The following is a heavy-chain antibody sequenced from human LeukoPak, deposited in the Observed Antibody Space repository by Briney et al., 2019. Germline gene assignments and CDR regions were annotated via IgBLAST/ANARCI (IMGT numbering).Heavy chain of an antibody. CDR2: IYYISNT. J-gene: IGHJ4*02. Sequence: SETLSLTCTVSGASVGSGGYYWSRIRQPPGGGLEWIGYIYYISNTNYNPSLKSRVTMSVDPSKNQFSLKLNSVTAADTAVYYCARTQSQSGSYRYYFGYWGQGTLVTVSS. V-gene: IGHV4-61*08. CDR1: GASVGSGGYY. CDR3: ARTQSQSGSYRYYFGY. D-gene: IGHD1-26*01.